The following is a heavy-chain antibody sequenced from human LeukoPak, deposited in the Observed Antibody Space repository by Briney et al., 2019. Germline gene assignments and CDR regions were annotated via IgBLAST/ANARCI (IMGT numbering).Heavy chain of an antibody. Sequence: SSETLSLTCTVSGGSISSSSYYWGWIRQPPGKGLEWIGSMYYSGSTYYNPSLKSRVTISVDTSKNQFSLKLSSVTAADTAVYYCARVRGNYYDSSGTEFDYWGQGTLVTVSS. V-gene: IGHV4-39*07. CDR3: ARVRGNYYDSSGTEFDY. J-gene: IGHJ4*02. D-gene: IGHD3-22*01. CDR1: GGSISSSSYY. CDR2: MYYSGST.